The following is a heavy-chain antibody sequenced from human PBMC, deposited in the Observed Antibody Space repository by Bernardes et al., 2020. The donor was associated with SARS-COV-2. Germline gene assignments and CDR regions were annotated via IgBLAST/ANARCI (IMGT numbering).Heavy chain of an antibody. CDR3: ATHLSSAYYREWRVDS. CDR2: IFPGNSET. V-gene: IGHV5-51*01. Sequence: GESLKISCKGSRHSFSNYWIGWVRQMPGKGLEWMGIIFPGNSETMYSPSFQGQVTFSADWYMNTAYLQWSSLKASDTAIYYCATHLSSAYYREWRVDSWGQGTLVTVSS. CDR1: RHSFSNYW. D-gene: IGHD6-25*01. J-gene: IGHJ4*02.